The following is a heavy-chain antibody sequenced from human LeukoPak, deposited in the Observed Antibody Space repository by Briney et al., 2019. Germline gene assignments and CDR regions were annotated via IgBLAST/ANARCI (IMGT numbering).Heavy chain of an antibody. Sequence: GGSLSLSCAASGFTFSAYSMTWVRQAPGKGLEWLANVKHDESERQYVDTVKGRFTISRDNAKNSVHLLMSSLRAEDSAVYFCAREVTWLVRGKQHSYYMDDWGNGTTVTVSS. V-gene: IGHV3-7*01. J-gene: IGHJ6*03. CDR3: AREVTWLVRGKQHSYYMDD. CDR2: VKHDESER. CDR1: GFTFSAYS. D-gene: IGHD6-19*01.